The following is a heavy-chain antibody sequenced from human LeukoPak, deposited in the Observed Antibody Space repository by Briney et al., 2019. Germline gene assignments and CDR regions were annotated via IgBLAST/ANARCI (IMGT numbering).Heavy chain of an antibody. D-gene: IGHD4-11*01. Sequence: ASVKVSCKPSGYTFTAYYLHWMRQAPGQGLEWMGIIDPSGGSTSYAQKFQGRVTMTRDTSTSTVYMELSSLRSDDTAVYYCARGFSISGFDPWDQGTLVTVSS. J-gene: IGHJ5*02. CDR3: ARGFSISGFDP. V-gene: IGHV1-46*01. CDR1: GYTFTAYY. CDR2: IDPSGGST.